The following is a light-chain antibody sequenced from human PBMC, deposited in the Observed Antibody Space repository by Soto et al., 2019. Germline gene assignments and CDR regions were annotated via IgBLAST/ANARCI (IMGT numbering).Light chain of an antibody. CDR2: DVN. CDR3: FSKISGFVYG. Sequence: LTQPASVSGSPGQSITISCSGTSSDIGSYGYVSWYQHHPGKAPKLLIYDVNNRPSGISDRFSGSKSGDTASLTISGLQAEDEADYFCFSKISGFVYGFGTGTKVTVL. CDR1: SSDIGSYGY. J-gene: IGLJ1*01. V-gene: IGLV2-14*01.